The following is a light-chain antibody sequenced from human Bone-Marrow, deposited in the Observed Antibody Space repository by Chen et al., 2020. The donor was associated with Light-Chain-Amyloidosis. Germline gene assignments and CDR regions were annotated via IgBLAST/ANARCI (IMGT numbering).Light chain of an antibody. CDR3: QSADSSGTYEVI. V-gene: IGLV3-25*03. J-gene: IGLJ2*01. CDR1: DLPTKY. CDR2: RDT. Sequence: SYELPHTPSLSVSPSPTARVTCSGDDLPTKYAYWYQQKPGQAPVLVIHRDTERPSGISERFSGSSSGTTATLTISGVQAEDEADYHCQSADSSGTYEVIFGGGTKLTVL.